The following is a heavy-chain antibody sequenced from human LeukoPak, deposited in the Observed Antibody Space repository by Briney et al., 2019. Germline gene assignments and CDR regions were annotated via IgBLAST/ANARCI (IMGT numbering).Heavy chain of an antibody. Sequence: ASVKVSCKASGYTFTGYYMHWVRQAPGQGLEWMGWINPNSGGTNYAQKFQGRVTMTRDTSISTAYMELSRLRSDDTAVYYCARDAVVSPPLGYWGQGTLVTVSP. J-gene: IGHJ4*02. CDR2: INPNSGGT. CDR3: ARDAVVSPPLGY. D-gene: IGHD2-15*01. CDR1: GYTFTGYY. V-gene: IGHV1-2*02.